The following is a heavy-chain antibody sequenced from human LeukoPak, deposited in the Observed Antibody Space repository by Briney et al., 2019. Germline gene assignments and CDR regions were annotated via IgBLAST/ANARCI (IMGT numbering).Heavy chain of an antibody. CDR3: AREAYCGGDCYSGLHY. D-gene: IGHD2-21*02. CDR1: GFTFSSYE. J-gene: IGHJ4*02. V-gene: IGHV3-48*03. CDR2: ISSSGSTI. Sequence: PGGSLRLSCAASGFTFSSYEMNWVRQAPGKGLEWVSYISSSGSTIYYADSVKGRFTISRDNAKNSLYLQMNSLRAEDTAVYYCAREAYCGGDCYSGLHYWGQGTLVTVSS.